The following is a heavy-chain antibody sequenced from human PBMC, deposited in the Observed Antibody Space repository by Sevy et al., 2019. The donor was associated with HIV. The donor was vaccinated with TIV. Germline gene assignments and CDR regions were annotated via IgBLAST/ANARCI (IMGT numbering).Heavy chain of an antibody. Sequence: SETLSLSCSFSGDFISTYYWTRIRQAPRKGVDWIGSIQYSRTTNYNPSLKSRVTISIDTSKNQFSLNLSSVTAADTALYFCARGFAIEGLYFDFWGQGILVTVSS. V-gene: IGHV4-59*13. CDR2: IQYSRTT. CDR3: ARGFAIEGLYFDF. CDR1: GDFISTYY. J-gene: IGHJ4*02. D-gene: IGHD1-26*01.